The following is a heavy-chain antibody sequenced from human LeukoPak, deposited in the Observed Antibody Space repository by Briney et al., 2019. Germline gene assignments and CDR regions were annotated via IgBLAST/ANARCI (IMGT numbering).Heavy chain of an antibody. Sequence: PGGSLRLSCAASGSTFSTYAMSWVRQAPGKGLEWVSSISGSGRNTYYADSVKGRFTISRDNSKNTLYLQMNSLRAEDTAVDYCARALSYPYYFDYWGQGTLVTVSS. CDR3: ARALSYPYYFDY. D-gene: IGHD1-26*01. J-gene: IGHJ4*02. V-gene: IGHV3-23*01. CDR1: GSTFSTYA. CDR2: ISGSGRNT.